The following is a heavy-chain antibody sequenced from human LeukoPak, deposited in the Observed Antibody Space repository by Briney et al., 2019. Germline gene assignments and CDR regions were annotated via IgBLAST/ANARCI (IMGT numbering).Heavy chain of an antibody. V-gene: IGHV3-7*01. CDR2: IKKDGSEK. CDR3: ARGGYYYDSSGFPHYFDY. J-gene: IGHJ4*02. D-gene: IGHD3-22*01. Sequence: GGSLRLSCAASGFTFSSYSMNWVRQAPGKGLEWVANIKKDGSEKYYVDSVKGRFTISRDNAKTSLYLQMNSLRAEDTAVYYCARGGYYYDSSGFPHYFDYWGQGTLVTVSS. CDR1: GFTFSSYS.